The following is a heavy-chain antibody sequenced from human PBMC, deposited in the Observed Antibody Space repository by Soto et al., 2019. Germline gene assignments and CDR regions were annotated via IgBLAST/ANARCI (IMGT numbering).Heavy chain of an antibody. Sequence: PSETLSLTCTVSGGSISSYYWSWIRQPPGKGLEWIGYIYYSGSTNYNPSLKSRVTISVDTSKNQFSLKLSSVTAADTAVYYCGRVDIVVVPAARSNYYMDVWGKGTTVTVSS. D-gene: IGHD2-2*03. CDR1: GGSISSYY. V-gene: IGHV4-59*01. CDR3: GRVDIVVVPAARSNYYMDV. CDR2: IYYSGST. J-gene: IGHJ6*03.